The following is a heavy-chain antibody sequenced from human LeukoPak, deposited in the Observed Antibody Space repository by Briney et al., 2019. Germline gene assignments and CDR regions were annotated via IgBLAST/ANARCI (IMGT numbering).Heavy chain of an antibody. CDR2: ISASGGNT. CDR3: ARDEDFPYAFDI. CDR1: GFTFSNDV. J-gene: IGHJ3*02. Sequence: GGSLRLSCAASGFTFSNDVMSWVRQAPGKGLEWVSTISASGGNTYYADSVKGRFTISRDNSKNTLYLHMNSLRADDTAVYYCARDEDFPYAFDIWGQGTMVTVSS. D-gene: IGHD3-3*01. V-gene: IGHV3-23*01.